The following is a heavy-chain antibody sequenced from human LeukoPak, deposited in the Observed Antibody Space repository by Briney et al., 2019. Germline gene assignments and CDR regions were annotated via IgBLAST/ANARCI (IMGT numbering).Heavy chain of an antibody. D-gene: IGHD6-19*01. J-gene: IGHJ5*02. V-gene: IGHV1-69*05. CDR1: GGTFSSYA. Sequence: SAKVSCTASGGTFSSYAISWVRQAPGQGLEWMGGIIPIFGTANYAQKLQGRVTMTTDTSTSTAYMELRSLRSDDTAVYYCARRGSSGWYAWFDPWGQGTLVTVSS. CDR2: IIPIFGTA. CDR3: ARRGSSGWYAWFDP.